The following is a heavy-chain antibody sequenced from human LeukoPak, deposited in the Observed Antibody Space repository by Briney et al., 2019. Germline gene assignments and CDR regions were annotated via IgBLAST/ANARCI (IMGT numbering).Heavy chain of an antibody. D-gene: IGHD2-2*01. CDR2: IHHSGST. V-gene: IGHV4-39*07. Sequence: SETLSLTCTVSGGSITSGTFYWGWTRQPPGKGLEWIGTIHHSGSTSYNPSLQSRATISVDTSNNQFSLKLSSVTAADTAVYYCATSSTRWAFDIWGQGTMVTVSS. J-gene: IGHJ3*02. CDR1: GGSITSGTFY. CDR3: ATSSTRWAFDI.